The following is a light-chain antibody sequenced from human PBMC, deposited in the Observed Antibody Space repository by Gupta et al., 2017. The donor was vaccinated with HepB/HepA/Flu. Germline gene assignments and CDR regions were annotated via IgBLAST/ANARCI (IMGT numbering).Light chain of an antibody. CDR2: KVS. CDR3: MQYTHWPHT. J-gene: IGKJ2*01. V-gene: IGKV2-30*01. Sequence: DAVLTQSPLSLPVTLGQPASISCRSSQSLLYSDENTRLHWFLQRPGQSPRRLIYKVSNRDSGVPDRFSGSGSGTDFTLKISRVEPDDVGVYYCMQYTHWPHTFGQGTKLEIK. CDR1: QSLLYSDENTR.